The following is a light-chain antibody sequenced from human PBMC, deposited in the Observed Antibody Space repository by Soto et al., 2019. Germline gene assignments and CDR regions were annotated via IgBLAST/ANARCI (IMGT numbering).Light chain of an antibody. CDR2: DVN. CDR3: CSYAGSYTLV. J-gene: IGLJ2*01. CDR1: SSDVGGYHY. V-gene: IGLV2-11*01. Sequence: QSALTQPRSVSGSPGQSVTLSCTGTSSDVGGYHYVSWYQHHPGKAPKIIIFDVNKRPSGVPDRFSGSKSGNTASLTISGLQTEDEADYYCCSYAGSYTLVFGGGTKVPS.